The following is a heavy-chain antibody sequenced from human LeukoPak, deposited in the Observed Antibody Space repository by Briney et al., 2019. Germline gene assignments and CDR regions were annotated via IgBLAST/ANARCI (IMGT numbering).Heavy chain of an antibody. D-gene: IGHD6-13*01. CDR1: GGSISSGGYY. V-gene: IGHV4-31*03. J-gene: IGHJ4*02. CDR3: ARGGRYSSSWYRSVGYFDY. Sequence: PSETLSLTCTVSGGSISSGGYYWSWIRQHPGKGLEWIGYIYYSGSTYYNPSLKSRVTISVDTSKNQFSLKLSSVTAADTAVYYCARGGRYSSSWYRSVGYFDYWGQGTLVTVSS. CDR2: IYYSGST.